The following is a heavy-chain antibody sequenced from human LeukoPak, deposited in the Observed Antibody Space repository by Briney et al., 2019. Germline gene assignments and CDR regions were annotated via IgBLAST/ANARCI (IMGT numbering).Heavy chain of an antibody. J-gene: IGHJ5*02. Sequence: GESLKISCKGSGYRFTSYWIGWVRQAPGQGLEWMGWINPNSGGTNYAQKFQGRVTMTRDASISTAYMELSRLRSDDTAVYYCAREGLDYYGSGSHNWFDPWGQGTLVTVSS. CDR1: GYRFTSYW. CDR2: INPNSGGT. V-gene: IGHV1-2*02. CDR3: AREGLDYYGSGSHNWFDP. D-gene: IGHD3-10*01.